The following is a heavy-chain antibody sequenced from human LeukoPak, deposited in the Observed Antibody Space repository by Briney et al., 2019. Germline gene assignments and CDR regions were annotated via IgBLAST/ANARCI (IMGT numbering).Heavy chain of an antibody. D-gene: IGHD3-22*01. CDR3: VRLVYYYDSSGYYPGD. J-gene: IGHJ4*02. V-gene: IGHV4-39*07. CDR2: FHYGGSY. Sequence: PSGTLSLTCAVSGGSISSNNYYWGWRPPPRGGVLVWIGIFHYGGSYYNNPSLKRRVTTSLDTSKNQFSLKLSSVTAADTAVYYCVRLVYYYDSSGYYPGDWGRGTLVTVSS. CDR1: GGSISSNNYY.